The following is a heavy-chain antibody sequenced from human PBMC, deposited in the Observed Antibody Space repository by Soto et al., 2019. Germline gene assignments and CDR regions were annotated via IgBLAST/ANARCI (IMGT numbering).Heavy chain of an antibody. CDR3: AKGKANWVRAFDS. CDR1: GFTFDDYA. Sequence: GGSLRLSCAASGFTFDDYAMHWVRQAPGKGLEWGSGISWNSGSIGYSDTVKGRFTISRDNAKNSLYLQMNSLRAEDKAWYNCAKGKANWVRAFDSWGQGTMVTVSS. CDR2: ISWNSGSI. D-gene: IGHD7-27*01. J-gene: IGHJ3*02. V-gene: IGHV3-9*01.